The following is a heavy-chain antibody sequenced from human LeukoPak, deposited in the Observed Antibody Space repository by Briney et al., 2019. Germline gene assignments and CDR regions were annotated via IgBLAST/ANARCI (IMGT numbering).Heavy chain of an antibody. CDR1: GFTFSSHE. Sequence: GGSLRLSCAASGFTFSSHEMNWVRQAPGKGLEWVSYISQSGNTIYYSDSVKGRFTISRDNAKNSLYLQMYSLTAEDTAVYYCARQFTASGRGLDYWGQGALVTVSS. J-gene: IGHJ4*02. CDR2: ISQSGNTI. CDR3: ARQFTASGRGLDY. V-gene: IGHV3-48*03. D-gene: IGHD3-10*01.